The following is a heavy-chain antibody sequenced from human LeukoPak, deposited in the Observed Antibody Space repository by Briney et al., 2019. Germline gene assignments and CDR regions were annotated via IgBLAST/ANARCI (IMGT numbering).Heavy chain of an antibody. CDR3: AKDSDGYDYFDY. D-gene: IGHD5-12*01. CDR2: ISYDGSNK. Sequence: GGSLRLSCAASGFTFSSYGMHWVRQAPGKGLEWVAVISYDGSNKYYADSVKGRFTISRDNSKNTLYLQMNSLRAEDTAVYYCAKDSDGYDYFDYWGRGTLVTVSS. J-gene: IGHJ4*02. V-gene: IGHV3-30*18. CDR1: GFTFSSYG.